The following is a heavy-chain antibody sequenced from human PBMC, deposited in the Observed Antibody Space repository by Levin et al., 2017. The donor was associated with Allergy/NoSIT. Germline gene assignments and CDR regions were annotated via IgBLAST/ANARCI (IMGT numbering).Heavy chain of an antibody. CDR3: AKGSADTAMDH. J-gene: IGHJ4*02. D-gene: IGHD5-18*01. CDR2: ISYDGSNK. V-gene: IGHV3-30*18. Sequence: GGSLRLSCAASGFTFSSYGMHWVRQAPGKGLEWVAVISYDGSNKYYADSVKGRFTISRDNSKNTLYLQMNSLRAEDTAVYYCAKGSADTAMDHWGQGTLVTVSS. CDR1: GFTFSSYG.